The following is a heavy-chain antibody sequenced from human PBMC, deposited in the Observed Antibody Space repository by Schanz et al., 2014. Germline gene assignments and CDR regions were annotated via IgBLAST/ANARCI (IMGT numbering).Heavy chain of an antibody. J-gene: IGHJ6*02. CDR2: INPSGGST. CDR3: PRDNLVSSSWYNYYGMDV. V-gene: IGHV1-46*03. D-gene: IGHD6-13*01. CDR1: GYTFTRYY. Sequence: QVQLVQSGAEVKKPGASVKVSCRASGYTFTRYYMHWVRQAPGQGLEWMGIINPSGGSTSYAQKFQGRGTLKSDTSILALFMDLSSLRSRSSPLSSSPRDNLVSSSWYNYYGMDVWGQGTTVTVSS.